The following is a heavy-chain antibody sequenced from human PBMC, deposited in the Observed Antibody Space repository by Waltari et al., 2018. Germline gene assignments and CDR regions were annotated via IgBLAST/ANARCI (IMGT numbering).Heavy chain of an antibody. CDR2: IIPIFGTA. D-gene: IGHD2-8*01. CDR1: GGTFSSYA. J-gene: IGHJ4*02. Sequence: QVQLVQSGAEVKKPGSSVKVSCKASGGTFSSYAISWVRQAPGQGLEWMGGIIPIFGTANYAQKFQGSVTITADESTSTAYMGLSSLRAEDTAVYYCARSYCTNGVCYKAPNYWGQGTLVTVSS. V-gene: IGHV1-69*01. CDR3: ARSYCTNGVCYKAPNY.